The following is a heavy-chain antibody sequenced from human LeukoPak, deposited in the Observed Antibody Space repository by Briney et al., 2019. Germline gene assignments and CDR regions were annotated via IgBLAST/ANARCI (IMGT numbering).Heavy chain of an antibody. CDR2: IYYSGST. CDR3: AFGDYYYYYGMDV. D-gene: IGHD4-17*01. Sequence: SETLSLTCTVSGGSISSGSYYWSWIRQPAGKGLEWIGYIYYSGSTNYNPSLKSRVTISVDTSKNQFSLKLSSVTAADTAVYYCAFGDYYYYYGMDVWGQGTTVTVSS. J-gene: IGHJ6*02. V-gene: IGHV4-61*10. CDR1: GGSISSGSYY.